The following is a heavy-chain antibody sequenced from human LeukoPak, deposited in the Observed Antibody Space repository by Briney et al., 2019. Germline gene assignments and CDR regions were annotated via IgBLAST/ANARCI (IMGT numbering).Heavy chain of an antibody. CDR3: AREVHGSGSPFDY. CDR1: GGSFSGYY. J-gene: IGHJ4*02. D-gene: IGHD3-10*01. V-gene: IGHV4-34*01. Sequence: SETLSLTCAVYGGSFSGYYWSWIRQPPGKGLEWIGEINHSGSTNYNPSPKSRVTISVDTSKNQFSLKLSSVTAADTAVYYCAREVHGSGSPFDYWGQGTLVTVSS. CDR2: INHSGST.